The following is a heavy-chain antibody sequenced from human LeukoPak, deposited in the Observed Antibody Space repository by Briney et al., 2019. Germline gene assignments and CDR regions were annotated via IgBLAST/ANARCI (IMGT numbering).Heavy chain of an antibody. D-gene: IGHD3-22*01. J-gene: IGHJ4*02. CDR3: AKATYYDSSGYSDY. V-gene: IGHV3-48*01. Sequence: PGGSLRVSCAASGFTFSRYNMNWVRQAPGKAREFISHISSSGSTIYYADSVKGRFTISRDNTKNSFYLQMNSLRAEDTAVYYCAKATYYDSSGYSDYWGQGTLVTVSS. CDR1: GFTFSRYN. CDR2: ISSSGSTI.